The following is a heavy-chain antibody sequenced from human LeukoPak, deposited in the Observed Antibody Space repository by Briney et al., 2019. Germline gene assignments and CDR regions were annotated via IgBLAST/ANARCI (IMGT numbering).Heavy chain of an antibody. J-gene: IGHJ3*02. CDR2: IYYSGST. D-gene: IGHD1-7*01. CDR3: ARDLPTTAFDI. Sequence: SETLSLTCTVSGGSISSGDYYWCWIRQPPGTGLEWIGYIYYSGSTYYNPSLKSRVTISVDTSKNQFSLKLSSVTAADTAVYYCARDLPTTAFDIWGQGTMVTVSS. V-gene: IGHV4-30-4*08. CDR1: GGSISSGDYY.